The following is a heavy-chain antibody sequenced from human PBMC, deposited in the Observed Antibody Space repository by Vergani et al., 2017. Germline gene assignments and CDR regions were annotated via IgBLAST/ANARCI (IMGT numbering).Heavy chain of an antibody. CDR1: GGSISSGSYY. Sequence: QVQLQESGPGLVKPSQTLSLTCTVSGGSISSGSYYWSWIRQPAGKGLEWIGRIYTSGSTNYNPSLKSRVTISVDTSKNQFSLKLSAVTAADTAVYYCARVSGHYYYYGMDVWGQGTTVTVSS. CDR2: IYTSGST. CDR3: ARVSGHYYYYGMDV. D-gene: IGHD3-3*02. J-gene: IGHJ6*02. V-gene: IGHV4-61*02.